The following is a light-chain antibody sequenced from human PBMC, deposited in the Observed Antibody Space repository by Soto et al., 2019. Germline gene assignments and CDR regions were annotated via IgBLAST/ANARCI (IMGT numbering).Light chain of an antibody. J-gene: IGKJ5*01. Sequence: DIQLTQSPSFLSASVGDRVTITCRASQGISNYLAWYQQKPGKAPNLLIYVASTLQSGVPSRFSGSGSGTEFTLTISSQQPEDLATYYCQQLFSFPPTFGQGTRLEIK. CDR1: QGISNY. CDR2: VAS. V-gene: IGKV1-9*01. CDR3: QQLFSFPPT.